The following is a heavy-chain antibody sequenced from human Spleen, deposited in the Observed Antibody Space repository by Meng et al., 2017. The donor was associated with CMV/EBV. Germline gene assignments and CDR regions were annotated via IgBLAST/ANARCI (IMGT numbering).Heavy chain of an antibody. J-gene: IGHJ5*02. CDR2: IIPIFGTA. D-gene: IGHD2-2*02. Sequence: ISWVRQAPGQGLEWMGGIIPIFGTANYAQKFQGRVTITTDESTSTAYMELSSLRSDDTAVYYCARGGGGYCSSTSCYTGARIPQGFDPWGQGTLVTVSS. CDR3: ARGGGGYCSSTSCYTGARIPQGFDP. V-gene: IGHV1-69*05.